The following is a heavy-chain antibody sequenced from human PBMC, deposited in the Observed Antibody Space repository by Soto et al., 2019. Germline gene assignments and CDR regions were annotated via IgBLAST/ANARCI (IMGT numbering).Heavy chain of an antibody. CDR3: ASNPHCSGSSCYSYFDY. CDR2: IIPIFGTA. J-gene: IGHJ4*02. Sequence: QVQLVQSGAEVKKPGSSVKVSCKASGDTFSSYAISWVRQAPGQGLEWMGGIIPIFGTANYAQKFQGRVTITADESTSTAYMELSSLRSEDTAVYYCASNPHCSGSSCYSYFDYWGQGTLVTVSS. V-gene: IGHV1-69*01. D-gene: IGHD2-15*01. CDR1: GDTFSSYA.